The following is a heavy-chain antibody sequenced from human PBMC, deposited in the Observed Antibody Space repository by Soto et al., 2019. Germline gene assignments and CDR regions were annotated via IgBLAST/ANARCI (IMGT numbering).Heavy chain of an antibody. D-gene: IGHD3-3*01. CDR1: GYTFTSYG. Sequence: ASVKVSCKASGYTFTSYGISWVRQAPGQGLEWMGWISAYNGNANYAQKLQGRVTMTTDTSTSTAYMELRSLRSDDTAVYYCARGNTDTITIFGVVINLPDYWGQGTLVTVSS. J-gene: IGHJ4*02. V-gene: IGHV1-18*01. CDR3: ARGNTDTITIFGVVINLPDY. CDR2: ISAYNGNA.